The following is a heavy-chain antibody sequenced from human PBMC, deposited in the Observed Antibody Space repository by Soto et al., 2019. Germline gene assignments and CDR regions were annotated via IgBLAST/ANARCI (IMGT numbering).Heavy chain of an antibody. Sequence: GGSLRLSCAASGFTFDDYAMHWVRQAPGKGLEWVSGISWNSGSIGYADSVKGRFTISRDNAKNSLYLQMNSLRAEDTALYYCAKSGSSWYGYYFDYWGQGTLVTVSS. CDR3: AKSGSSWYGYYFDY. CDR2: ISWNSGSI. V-gene: IGHV3-9*01. CDR1: GFTFDDYA. D-gene: IGHD6-13*01. J-gene: IGHJ4*02.